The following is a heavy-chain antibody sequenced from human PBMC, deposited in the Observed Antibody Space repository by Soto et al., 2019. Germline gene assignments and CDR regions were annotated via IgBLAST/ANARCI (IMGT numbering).Heavy chain of an antibody. CDR3: ARWDGYGDV. D-gene: IGHD4-17*01. J-gene: IGHJ4*02. CDR1: GFSFSTYS. Sequence: GGSLRLSCAASGFSFSTYSMAWVRQTPGKGLAWVSGLSGGGSNTFYADSVQGRFTISVDNSKNTVYLQMNSLRVEDTAVYYCARWDGYGDVWGQGTLVTVSS. CDR2: LSGGGSNT. V-gene: IGHV3-23*01.